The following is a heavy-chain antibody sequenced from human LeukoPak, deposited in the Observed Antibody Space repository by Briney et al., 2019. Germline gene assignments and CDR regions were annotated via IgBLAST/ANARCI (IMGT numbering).Heavy chain of an antibody. CDR1: GGSFSGYY. D-gene: IGHD6-6*01. CDR2: INHSGST. J-gene: IGHJ6*02. CDR3: ARGVITAARYGMDV. Sequence: PSETLSLTCAVYGGSFSGYYWSWIRQPPGKGLEWIGEINHSGSTNYNPSLKSRVTISVDTSKNQFSLKLSSVTAADTAVYYCARGVITAARYGMDVWGQGTTVTVSS. V-gene: IGHV4-34*01.